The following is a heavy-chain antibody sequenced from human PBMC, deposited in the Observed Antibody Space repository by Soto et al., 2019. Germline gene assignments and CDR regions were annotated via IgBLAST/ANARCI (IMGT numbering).Heavy chain of an antibody. Sequence: SETLSLACAVYGGSFSGNYWSWIRQPPGKGLEWIGEINHSGSTNYNPSLKSRVTISVDTSKNQFSLKLSSVTAADTAVYYCARGPGITIFGVVINAFDIWGQGTMVTVS. CDR3: ARGPGITIFGVVINAFDI. J-gene: IGHJ3*02. V-gene: IGHV4-34*01. CDR2: INHSGST. D-gene: IGHD3-3*01. CDR1: GGSFSGNY.